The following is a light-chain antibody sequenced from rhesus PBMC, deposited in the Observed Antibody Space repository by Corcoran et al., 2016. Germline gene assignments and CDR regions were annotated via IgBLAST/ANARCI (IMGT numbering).Light chain of an antibody. Sequence: DIQMTQSPSSLSASVGDTVTITCRASQSISSWLDWYQQKPGKAPKLLVYKASSLQSGVPSRVSGSGSGTYFTLTISSLQPEDFATYYCLQYSSSPPWTFGQGTKVEIK. CDR2: KAS. CDR3: LQYSSSPPWT. CDR1: QSISSW. J-gene: IGKJ1*01. V-gene: IGKV1-22*01.